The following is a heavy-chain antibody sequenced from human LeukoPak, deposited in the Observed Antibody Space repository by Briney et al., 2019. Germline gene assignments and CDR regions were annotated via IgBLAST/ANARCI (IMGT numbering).Heavy chain of an antibody. J-gene: IGHJ6*02. D-gene: IGHD6-13*01. CDR3: ASTTPPPIAAPGTRGLGYYGMDV. CDR2: IIPIFGTA. V-gene: IGHV1-69*13. CDR1: GGTFSSYA. Sequence: WASVKVSCKASGGTFSSYAISWVRQAPGQGLEWMGGIIPIFGTANYTQKFQGRVTTTADESTSTAYMELSSLRSADTAVYYCASTTPPPIAAPGTRGLGYYGMDVWGQGTTVTVSS.